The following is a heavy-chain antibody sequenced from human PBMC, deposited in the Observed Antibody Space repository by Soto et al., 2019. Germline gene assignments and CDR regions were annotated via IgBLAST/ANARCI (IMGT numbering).Heavy chain of an antibody. CDR1: GFTFSSYG. J-gene: IGHJ5*02. V-gene: IGHV3-33*01. Sequence: QVQLVESGGGVVQPGRSLRLSCAASGFTFSSYGMHWVRQAPGKGLEWVAVIWYDGSNKYYADSVKGRVTISRDNSKNTLDLHMNSLRAEDTAVYYCARDRRGWFDPWGQGTLVTVSS. D-gene: IGHD6-6*01. CDR3: ARDRRGWFDP. CDR2: IWYDGSNK.